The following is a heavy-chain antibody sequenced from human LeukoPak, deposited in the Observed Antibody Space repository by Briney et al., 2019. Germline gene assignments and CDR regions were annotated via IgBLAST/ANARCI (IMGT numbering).Heavy chain of an antibody. V-gene: IGHV3-21*01. CDR2: ISSSSSYI. CDR3: VGGQQLGFDY. J-gene: IGHJ4*02. CDR1: GFTFSSYS. Sequence: PGGSLRLSCAASGFTFSSYSKNWVRQAPGKGLEWVSSISSSSSYIYYADSVKGRFTISRDNAKNSLYLQMNSMRAEDTAVYYCVGGQQLGFDYWGQGTLVTVSS. D-gene: IGHD6-13*01.